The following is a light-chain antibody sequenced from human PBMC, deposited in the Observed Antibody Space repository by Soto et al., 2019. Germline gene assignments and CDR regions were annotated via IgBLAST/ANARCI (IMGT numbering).Light chain of an antibody. CDR1: QSVSGS. J-gene: IGKJ4*01. CDR3: QQYSDYPLT. CDR2: DAS. Sequence: DIQMTQSPSTLSASVGDRVTIACRASQSVSGSLAWYQRKPGKAPKLLIYDASNLETGVPSRFSGSGSGTEFTLTISSLQPDDFASYYCQQYSDYPLTFGGGTRVEI. V-gene: IGKV1-5*01.